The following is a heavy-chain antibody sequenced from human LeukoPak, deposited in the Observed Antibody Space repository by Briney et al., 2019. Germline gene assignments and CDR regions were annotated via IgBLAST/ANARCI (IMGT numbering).Heavy chain of an antibody. CDR3: ARVLLERPGIDSFDM. D-gene: IGHD1-1*01. J-gene: IGHJ3*02. Sequence: GSLRLSCAASGFTFSSYAMNWVRQAPGKGLEGVSAISGSGGSTYYAESVKGRFTISRDNAGNSLYLHMNSLRAEDTAVYYCARVLLERPGIDSFDMWGQGTMVTVSS. V-gene: IGHV3-23*01. CDR2: ISGSGGST. CDR1: GFTFSSYA.